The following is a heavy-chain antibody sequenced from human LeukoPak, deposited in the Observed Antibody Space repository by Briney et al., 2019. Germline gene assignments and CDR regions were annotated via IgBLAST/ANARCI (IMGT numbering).Heavy chain of an antibody. CDR3: AKGTTGTTGSGDAFDI. J-gene: IGHJ3*02. V-gene: IGHV3-9*01. CDR1: GFTFDDYA. CDR2: ISWNSGSI. D-gene: IGHD1-1*01. Sequence: GRSLRLSCAASGFTFDDYAMHWVRQAPGKGLEWVSGISWNSGSIGYADSVKGRFTISRDNAKNSLYLQMNSLRAEDTALYYCAKGTTGTTGSGDAFDIWGQGTMVTVSS.